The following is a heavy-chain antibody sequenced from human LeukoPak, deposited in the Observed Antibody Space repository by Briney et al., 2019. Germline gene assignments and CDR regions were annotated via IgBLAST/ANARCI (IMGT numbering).Heavy chain of an antibody. J-gene: IGHJ4*02. D-gene: IGHD6-13*01. V-gene: IGHV5-51*01. Sequence: GESLKISCKGSGYSFTSYWIGWVRQMPGKGLEWMGIIYPGDSDTRYSPSFQGQVTISADKSISTAYLQWSSLKASDTAMYYCARIDRGSSWTETPRPVDFWGQGTLVTVSS. CDR2: IYPGDSDT. CDR1: GYSFTSYW. CDR3: ARIDRGSSWTETPRPVDF.